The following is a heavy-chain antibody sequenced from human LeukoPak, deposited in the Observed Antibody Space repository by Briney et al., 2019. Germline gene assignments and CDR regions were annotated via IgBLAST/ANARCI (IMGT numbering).Heavy chain of an antibody. CDR2: ISSSGST. D-gene: IGHD3-22*01. Sequence: PSQTLSLTCTVSGDSISSGDYYWCWIRQPAGTGLEWIGRISSSGSTNYNPSLKSRVTISVDTSKNQFSLKLSSVTAADTAVYFCARGPYSYDSSGAFDIWGQGTMVTVSS. CDR3: ARGPYSYDSSGAFDI. J-gene: IGHJ3*02. V-gene: IGHV4-61*02. CDR1: GDSISSGDYY.